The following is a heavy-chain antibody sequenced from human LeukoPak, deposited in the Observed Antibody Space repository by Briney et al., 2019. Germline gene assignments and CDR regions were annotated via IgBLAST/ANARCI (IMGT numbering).Heavy chain of an antibody. V-gene: IGHV4-30-2*01. CDR3: ARLMNIAAADF. CDR1: GGSISSGGYS. Sequence: SQTLSLTCAVSGGSISSGGYSWSCIRQPPGKGLEWIGYIYHSGSTYYNPSLKSRVTISVDRSKNQFSLKLTSVTAADTAVYYCARLMNIAAADFWGQGTLVTVSS. D-gene: IGHD6-13*01. CDR2: IYHSGST. J-gene: IGHJ4*02.